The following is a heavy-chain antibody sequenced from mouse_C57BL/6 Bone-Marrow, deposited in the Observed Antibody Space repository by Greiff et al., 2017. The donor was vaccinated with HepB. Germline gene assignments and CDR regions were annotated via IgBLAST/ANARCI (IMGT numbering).Heavy chain of an antibody. V-gene: IGHV6-6*01. Sequence: EVQRVESGGGLVQPGESLKLSCAASGFTFSDAWMDWVRQSPEKGLEWVAEIRNKANNHATYYAESVKGRFTISRDDSKSSVYLQMNSLRAEDTGIYYCTRGLLYYYGSSYGFDYWGQGTTLTVSS. CDR2: IRNKANNHAT. J-gene: IGHJ2*01. D-gene: IGHD1-1*01. CDR3: TRGLLYYYGSSYGFDY. CDR1: GFTFSDAW.